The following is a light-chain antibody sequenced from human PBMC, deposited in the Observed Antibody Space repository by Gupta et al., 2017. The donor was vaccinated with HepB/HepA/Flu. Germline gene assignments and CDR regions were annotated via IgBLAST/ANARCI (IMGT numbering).Light chain of an antibody. CDR3: MQALQTAWT. J-gene: IGKJ1*01. CDR1: QRLRHSNGYNY. CDR2: LGS. V-gene: IGKV2-28*01. Sequence: DSVMTQSPRTLPVTPGETASISCRSSQRLRHSNGYNYMDWYLQKPGQSPQLLIYLGSNRASGVPDRFSGSGSGTDFTLKISRLEAEDVAVYYCMQALQTAWTFGQETKLEIK.